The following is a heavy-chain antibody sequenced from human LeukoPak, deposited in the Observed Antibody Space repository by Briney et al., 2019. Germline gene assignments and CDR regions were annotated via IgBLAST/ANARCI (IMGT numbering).Heavy chain of an antibody. D-gene: IGHD3-10*01. Sequence: GGSLRLSCAASGFTFSSYAMHWVRQAPGKGLEWVAVISYDGSNKYYADSVKGRFTISRDNSKNTLYLQMNSLRAEDTAVYYSARHVGGDYVDYWGQGTLVTVSS. CDR2: ISYDGSNK. J-gene: IGHJ4*02. V-gene: IGHV3-30*14. CDR1: GFTFSSYA. CDR3: ARHVGGDYVDY.